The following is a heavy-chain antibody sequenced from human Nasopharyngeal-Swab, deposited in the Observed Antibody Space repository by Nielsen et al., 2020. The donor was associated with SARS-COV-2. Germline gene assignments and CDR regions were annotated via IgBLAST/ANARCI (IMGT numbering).Heavy chain of an antibody. CDR1: GFTFNNYN. CDR3: ARDGLDYDFWSAYFMDV. J-gene: IGHJ6*02. V-gene: IGHV3-21*01. Sequence: GESLKISCAASGFTFNNYNFNWVRQAPGKGLEWVSSISSSSSYIYYADSVKGRFTISRDNAKKSFSLQMNSLRAEDTAVYYCARDGLDYDFWSAYFMDVWGQGTTVTVSS. CDR2: ISSSSSYI. D-gene: IGHD3-3*01.